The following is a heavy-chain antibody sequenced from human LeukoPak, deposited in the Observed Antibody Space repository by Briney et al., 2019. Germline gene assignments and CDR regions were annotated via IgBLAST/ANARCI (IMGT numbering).Heavy chain of an antibody. CDR2: ISAYNGNT. CDR3: ARVPYCSSTSCQYNWFDP. CDR1: GYTFTSYG. Sequence: ASVKVSCKASGYTFTSYGISWVRQAPGQGLEWMGWISAYNGNTNYAQKLQGRVTMTTDTSTSTAYMELRSLRSGDTAVYYCARVPYCSSTSCQYNWFDPWGQGTLVTVSS. J-gene: IGHJ5*02. D-gene: IGHD2-2*01. V-gene: IGHV1-18*01.